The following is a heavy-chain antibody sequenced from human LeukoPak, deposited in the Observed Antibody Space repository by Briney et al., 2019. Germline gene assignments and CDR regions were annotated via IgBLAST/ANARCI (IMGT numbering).Heavy chain of an antibody. Sequence: PGGSLRLSCAASGFTVSSNYMSWVRQAPGKGLEWVSVIYSGGSTYYADSVKGRFTISRDNAKNSLYLQMNSLRAEDTALYYCARDLDSSGYYHQYFDYWGQGTLVTVSS. D-gene: IGHD3-22*01. J-gene: IGHJ4*02. CDR2: IYSGGST. CDR3: ARDLDSSGYYHQYFDY. CDR1: GFTVSSNY. V-gene: IGHV3-53*01.